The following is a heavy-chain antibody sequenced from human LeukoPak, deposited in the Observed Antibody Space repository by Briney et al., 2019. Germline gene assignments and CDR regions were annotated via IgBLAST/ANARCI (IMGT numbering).Heavy chain of an antibody. J-gene: IGHJ4*02. CDR3: ARDTRAVAGTTIDY. CDR2: ISWNSGSI. Sequence: GGSLRLSCAASGFTFDDYATHWVRQAPGKGLEWVSGISWNSGSIGYADSVKGRFTISRDNAKNSLFLQMNSLRAEDTALYYCARDTRAVAGTTIDYWGQGTLVTVSS. D-gene: IGHD6-19*01. V-gene: IGHV3-9*01. CDR1: GFTFDDYA.